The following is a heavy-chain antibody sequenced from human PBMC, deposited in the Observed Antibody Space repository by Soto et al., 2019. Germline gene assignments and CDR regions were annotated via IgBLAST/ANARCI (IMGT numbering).Heavy chain of an antibody. Sequence: GGSLRLSCAASGFTFSSYAMSWVRQAPGKGLEWVSAISGSGGSTYYADSVKGRFTISRDNSKNTLYLQMNSLRAEDTAVYYCAKGLYDFWSGEYYYYYMDVWGKGTTVTVSS. D-gene: IGHD3-3*01. CDR1: GFTFSSYA. J-gene: IGHJ6*03. CDR3: AKGLYDFWSGEYYYYYMDV. CDR2: ISGSGGST. V-gene: IGHV3-23*01.